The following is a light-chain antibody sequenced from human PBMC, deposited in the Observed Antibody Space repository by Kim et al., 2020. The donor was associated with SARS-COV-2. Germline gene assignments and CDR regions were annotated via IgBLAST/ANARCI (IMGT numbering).Light chain of an antibody. CDR2: QDS. CDR1: KLGDKY. CDR3: QAWDSAGV. V-gene: IGLV3-1*01. Sequence: VSVSRGKKASITWYGDKLGDKYACWYQQKPGQAPVLGIYQDSKRPTGIPERFSGSNSGNTATLTISGTQAMDEADYYCQAWDSAGVFGGGTQLTVL. J-gene: IGLJ3*02.